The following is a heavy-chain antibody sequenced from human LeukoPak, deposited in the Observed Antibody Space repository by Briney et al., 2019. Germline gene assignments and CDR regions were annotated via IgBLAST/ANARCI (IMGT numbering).Heavy chain of an antibody. V-gene: IGHV3-74*01. J-gene: IGHJ4*02. CDR1: GFTFSSYW. CDR2: INNDGGDT. Sequence: GGSLRLSCAASGFTFSSYWMHWVRQAPGKGLVWVSRINNDGGDTVYADSVKGRFTISRDNAKNTLYLQMNSLRAEDTAVYYCARGLYGPDYWGQGTLVTVSS. D-gene: IGHD3-10*01. CDR3: ARGLYGPDY.